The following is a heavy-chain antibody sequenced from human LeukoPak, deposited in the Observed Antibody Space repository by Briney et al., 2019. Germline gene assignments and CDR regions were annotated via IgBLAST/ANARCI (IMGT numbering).Heavy chain of an antibody. CDR2: MNPNSGNT. CDR3: ARGHATGIHYYYYMDV. CDR1: GYTFTSYD. Sequence: ASVKVSCKASGYTFTSYDINWVRQATGQGLEWMGWMNPNSGNTGYAQKFQGRVTMTRNTSISTAYMELSSLRSEDTAVYYSARGHATGIHYYYYMDVWGKGTTVTVSS. D-gene: IGHD2-15*01. J-gene: IGHJ6*03. V-gene: IGHV1-8*01.